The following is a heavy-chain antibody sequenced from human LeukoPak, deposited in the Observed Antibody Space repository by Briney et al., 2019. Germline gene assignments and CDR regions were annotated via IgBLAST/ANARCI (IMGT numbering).Heavy chain of an antibody. V-gene: IGHV1-24*01. J-gene: IGHJ3*02. D-gene: IGHD4-17*01. CDR1: GYTLTELS. CDR2: FDPEDDET. Sequence: ASVKVSCKVSGYTLTELSMHWVRQAPGKGLEWMGGFDPEDDETIYAQKFQGRVTMTEDTSTDTAYMELSSLRSEDTAVYYCATDKPGTVTDAFDIWGQGTVVTVS. CDR3: ATDKPGTVTDAFDI.